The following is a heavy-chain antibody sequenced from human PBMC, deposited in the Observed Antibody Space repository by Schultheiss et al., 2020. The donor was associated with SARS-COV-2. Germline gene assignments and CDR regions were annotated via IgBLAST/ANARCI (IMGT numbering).Heavy chain of an antibody. D-gene: IGHD3-3*01. CDR3: GRGYYDFWSGYWGTVDV. J-gene: IGHJ6*02. V-gene: IGHV4-30-2*02. CDR1: GASISSRSYS. Sequence: SQTLSLTCTVSGASISSRSYSWTWIRQPPGKGLEWIGEINHSGSTNYNPSLKSRVTISVDTSKNQFSLKLSSLTAADTAFYYCGRGYYDFWSGYWGTVDVWGQGTTVTVSS. CDR2: INHSGST.